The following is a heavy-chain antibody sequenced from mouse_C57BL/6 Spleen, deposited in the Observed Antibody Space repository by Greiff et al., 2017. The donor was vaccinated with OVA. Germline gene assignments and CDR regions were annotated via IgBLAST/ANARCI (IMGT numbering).Heavy chain of an antibody. Sequence: EVKLEESGGGLVKPGGSLKLSCAASGFTFSDYGMHWVRQAPEKGLEWVAYISSGSSTIYYADTVKGRFTISRDNAKNTLFLQMTSLRSEDTAMYYCARPYYDYGYFDVWGTGTTVTVSS. CDR3: ARPYYDYGYFDV. J-gene: IGHJ1*03. V-gene: IGHV5-17*01. CDR1: GFTFSDYG. D-gene: IGHD2-4*01. CDR2: ISSGSSTI.